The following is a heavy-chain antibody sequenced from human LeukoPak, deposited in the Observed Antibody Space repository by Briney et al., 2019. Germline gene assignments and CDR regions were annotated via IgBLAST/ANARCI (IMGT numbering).Heavy chain of an antibody. CDR3: ARGAQIVVTPAAQARPGPSGIDY. J-gene: IGHJ4*02. V-gene: IGHV3-21*01. CDR1: GFTFSRYS. D-gene: IGHD2-2*01. CDR2: ISSGSTYI. Sequence: PGGSLRLSCAASGFTFSRYSMNWVRQAPGKGLEWVSSISSGSTYIYYADSVKGRFTISRDNAENSLLLQMNSLRAEDTAVYYCARGAQIVVTPAAQARPGPSGIDYWGQGTLVTVLS.